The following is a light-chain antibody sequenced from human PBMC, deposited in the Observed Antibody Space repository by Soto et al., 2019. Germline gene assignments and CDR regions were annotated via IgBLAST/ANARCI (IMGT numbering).Light chain of an antibody. CDR3: QSYDTSLSGVV. J-gene: IGLJ2*01. V-gene: IGLV1-40*01. CDR2: GNF. CDR1: SSNIGAGYD. Sequence: QSVLTQPPSVSGAPGQRVTISCTGSSSNIGAGYDVHWYQQLPGTAPTLLIYGNFDRPSGVPDRFSGSKSGTSASLAITGRQAEDEADYYCQSYDTSLSGVVFGGGTQLPVL.